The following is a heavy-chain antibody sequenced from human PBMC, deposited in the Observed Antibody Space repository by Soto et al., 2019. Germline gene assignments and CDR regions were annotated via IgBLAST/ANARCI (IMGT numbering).Heavy chain of an antibody. V-gene: IGHV3-33*01. J-gene: IGHJ3*02. CDR2: IRYDGSNK. CDR3: ARDGTTVTTPGAFDI. CDR1: GFTFSSYG. Sequence: QVQLVESGGGVVQPGRSLRLSCAASGFTFSSYGMHWVRQAPGKGLEWVAVIRYDGSNKYYADSVKGRFTISRDNSKNTVYLQMNSLRAGDTAVYYCARDGTTVTTPGAFDIWGQGTMVTVSS. D-gene: IGHD4-17*01.